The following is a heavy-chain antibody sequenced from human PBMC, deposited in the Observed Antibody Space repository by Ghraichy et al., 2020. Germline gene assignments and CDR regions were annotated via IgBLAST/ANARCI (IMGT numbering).Heavy chain of an antibody. CDR2: IYYSGST. CDR1: GGSISSYY. V-gene: IGHV4-59*08. J-gene: IGHJ4*02. Sequence: SETLSLTCTVSGGSISSYYWSWIRQPPGKGLEWIGYIYYSGSTNYNPSLKSRVTISVDTSKNQFSLKLSSVTAADTAVYYCARVSGSYLFYYFDYWGQGTLVTVSS. CDR3: ARVSGSYLFYYFDY. D-gene: IGHD1-26*01.